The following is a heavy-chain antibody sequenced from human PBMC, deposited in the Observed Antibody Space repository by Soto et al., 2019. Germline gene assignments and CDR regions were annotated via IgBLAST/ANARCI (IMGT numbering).Heavy chain of an antibody. Sequence: NFCGGCILKKPGKGLEWMGIIYPVDSDTRYSPSFQGQVTVSADKSISTAYLQWSSLKASDAAMYYCARHSPHLWFRELFPDAFDIWGQRPMVTV. V-gene: IGHV5-51*01. CDR3: ARHSPHLWFRELFPDAFDI. J-gene: IGHJ3*02. CDR1: NFC. CDR2: IYPVDSDT. D-gene: IGHD3-10*01.